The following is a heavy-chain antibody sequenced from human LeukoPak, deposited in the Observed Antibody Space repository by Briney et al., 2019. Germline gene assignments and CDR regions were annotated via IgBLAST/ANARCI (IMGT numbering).Heavy chain of an antibody. Sequence: GRSLRPSCAASGFTFSTYSMNWVRQAPGKGLEWVSYISGSGSYIYYADSVKGRFTISRDNGKNSLYLQMNSLRAEDTAMYYCAMATDSYQFDYWGQGTLVTVSS. CDR1: GFTFSTYS. CDR3: AMATDSYQFDY. D-gene: IGHD5-24*01. V-gene: IGHV3-21*01. CDR2: ISGSGSYI. J-gene: IGHJ4*02.